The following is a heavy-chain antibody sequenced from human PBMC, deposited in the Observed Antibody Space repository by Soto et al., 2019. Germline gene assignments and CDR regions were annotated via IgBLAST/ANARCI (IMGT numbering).Heavy chain of an antibody. CDR3: ARESGDYGRPYFDY. D-gene: IGHD3-10*01. CDR2: IIPILETT. CDR1: GGTLTYFP. V-gene: IGHV1-69*01. J-gene: IGHJ4*02. Sequence: VQLVQCGAEVKKHGSSGKVSCKASGGTLTYFPFSWVRQAPGQGLEWMGGIIPILETTNYAQKFRGRLTITADESTTTAYMELTSLTSEDTAVYFCARESGDYGRPYFDYWGQGTLVTVSS.